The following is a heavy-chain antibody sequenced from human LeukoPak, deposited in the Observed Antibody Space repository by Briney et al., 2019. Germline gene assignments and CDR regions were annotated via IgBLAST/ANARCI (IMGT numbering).Heavy chain of an antibody. D-gene: IGHD1-26*01. CDR2: ISYDGSNK. J-gene: IGHJ4*02. CDR3: AKDEGGSPY. V-gene: IGHV3-30*04. CDR1: GFTFSSYA. Sequence: GGSLRLSCAASGFTFSSYAMHWVRQAPGKGLEWVAVISYDGSNKYYADSVKGRFTISRDNSKNTLYLQMNSLRAEDTAVYYCAKDEGGSPYWGQGTLVTVSS.